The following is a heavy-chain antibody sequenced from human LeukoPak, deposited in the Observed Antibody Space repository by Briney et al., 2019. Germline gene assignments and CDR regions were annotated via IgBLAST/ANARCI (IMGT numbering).Heavy chain of an antibody. CDR3: ARVYQSAEYYFDY. Sequence: SETLSLTCTVSGGSISSYYWSWIRQPPGKGLEWIGYIYYTGSTEYHPSLKSRVTISLDTSKNQFSLKLTSVTAADTAVYYCARVYQSAEYYFDYWGQGNLVSVSS. V-gene: IGHV4-59*01. J-gene: IGHJ4*02. CDR1: GGSISSYY. D-gene: IGHD2-2*01. CDR2: IYYTGST.